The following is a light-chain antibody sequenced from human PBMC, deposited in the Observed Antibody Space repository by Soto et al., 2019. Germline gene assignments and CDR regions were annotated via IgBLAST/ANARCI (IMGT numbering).Light chain of an antibody. J-gene: IGLJ3*02. CDR2: EVT. V-gene: IGLV2-14*01. CDR3: SSYTTAYTQV. Sequence: QSALSQPASVSGSPGQSITISCTGTSNDVGYYNYVSWYQQHPGQAPKLMISEVTTRPSGVSDRFSGSKSGNTASLTISRLQAEDEAHYYCSSYTTAYTQVFGGGTKLIVL. CDR1: SNDVGYYNY.